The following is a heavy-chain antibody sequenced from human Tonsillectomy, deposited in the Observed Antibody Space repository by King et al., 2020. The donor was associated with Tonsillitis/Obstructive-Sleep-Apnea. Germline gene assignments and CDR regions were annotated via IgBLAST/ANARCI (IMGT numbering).Heavy chain of an antibody. Sequence: VQLQESGPGLVKPSQTLSLTCTVSGGSISSGGYYWSWIRPHPGEGLEWIGYIYYRGSTYYNPSLKSRVTISVDTSKNQFSLKLSSVTAADTAVYYCAKRVSTSGGMDVWGQGTTVTVSS. CDR2: IYYRGST. J-gene: IGHJ6*02. V-gene: IGHV4-31*03. CDR3: AKRVSTSGGMDV. CDR1: GGSISSGGYY. D-gene: IGHD3-10*01.